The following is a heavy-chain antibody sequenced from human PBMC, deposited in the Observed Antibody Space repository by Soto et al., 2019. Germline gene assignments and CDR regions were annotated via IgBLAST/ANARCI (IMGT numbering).Heavy chain of an antibody. Sequence: EVQLVESGGGLVKPGGSLRLSCAASGFTFSNAWMSWIRQPPGTGLEWCGRIKSKTDGGTTDYAAPVKGRFTISRDDSKNTLYLQMNSLKTEDTAVYYCTSRIVGATTGDYWGQGTLVTVSS. CDR3: TSRIVGATTGDY. D-gene: IGHD1-26*01. J-gene: IGHJ4*02. CDR1: GFTFSNAW. V-gene: IGHV3-15*01. CDR2: IKSKTDGGTT.